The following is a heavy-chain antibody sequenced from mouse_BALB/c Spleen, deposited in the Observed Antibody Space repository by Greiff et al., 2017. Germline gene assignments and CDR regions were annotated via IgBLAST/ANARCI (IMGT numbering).Heavy chain of an antibody. J-gene: IGHJ1*01. Sequence: EVQLQQSGAELVKPGASVKLSCTASGFNIKDTYMHWVKQRPEQGLEWIGRIDPANGNTKYDPKFQGKATITADTASNTAYLQLSSLTSEDTAVYYCAPRGYFEVWGAGTTVTVSS. CDR2: IDPANGNT. CDR1: GFNIKDTY. CDR3: APRGYFEV. V-gene: IGHV14-3*02.